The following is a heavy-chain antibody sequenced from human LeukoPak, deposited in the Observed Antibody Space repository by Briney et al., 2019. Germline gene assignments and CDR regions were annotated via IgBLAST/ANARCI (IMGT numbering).Heavy chain of an antibody. V-gene: IGHV4-59*01. CDR2: ISYSGIT. J-gene: IGHJ4*02. CDR3: GGSPQRCGYGWGYGG. D-gene: IGHD2-8*02. Sequence: SETLSLTCTVSGDSIRTYYWSWIRQPPGKGLEWIGYISYSGITNYNPSLKSRVTISLDTSKNQFSLNLRFVTAADTAVYYWGGSPQRCGYGWGYGGWGQGTLVNVFS. CDR1: GDSIRTYY.